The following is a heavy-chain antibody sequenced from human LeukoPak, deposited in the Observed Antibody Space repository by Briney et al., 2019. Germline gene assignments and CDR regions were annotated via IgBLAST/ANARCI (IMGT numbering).Heavy chain of an antibody. V-gene: IGHV3-23*01. J-gene: IGHJ4*02. D-gene: IGHD5-18*01. CDR2: ISGGGPST. CDR1: GFTFSNYD. CDR3: AKAYGGFSYGDFDS. Sequence: GGSLRLSCVASGFTFSNYDMSWVRQAPGKGLEWVSLISGGGPSTYYTDSVKGRFTISRDNSKNTLYLQMDSLSAEDTAVYYCAKAYGGFSYGDFDSWGQGTLVTVSS.